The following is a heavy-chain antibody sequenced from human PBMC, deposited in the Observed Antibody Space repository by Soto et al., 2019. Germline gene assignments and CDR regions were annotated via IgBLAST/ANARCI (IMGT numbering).Heavy chain of an antibody. CDR2: ISHDGSEK. J-gene: IGHJ6*02. Sequence: QVQLVESGGGVVQPGKSLRLSCATSRFTFSSYAMDWVRQAPGKGLEWVAVISHDGSEKYYGDSVKGRFTISRDNPKNTEYLQMNTLRREDTALYYCARAAAYFYHYYYAMDVWGHGTAVTVSS. CDR3: ARAAAYFYHYYYAMDV. CDR1: RFTFSSYA. V-gene: IGHV3-30-3*01. D-gene: IGHD6-13*01.